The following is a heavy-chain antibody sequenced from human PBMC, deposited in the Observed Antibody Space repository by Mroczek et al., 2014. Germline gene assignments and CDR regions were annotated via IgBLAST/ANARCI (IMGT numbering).Heavy chain of an antibody. Sequence: ESGGGVVQPGRSLRLSCAASGFTFSSYGMHWVRQAPGKGLEWVAVISYDGSNKYYADSVKGRFTISRDNSKNTLYLQMNSLRAEDTAVYYCAKSPSSGSFLYYWGQGTLVTVSS. D-gene: IGHD1-26*01. CDR1: GFTFSSYG. J-gene: IGHJ4*02. CDR3: AKSPSSGSFLYY. V-gene: IGHV3-30*18. CDR2: ISYDGSNK.